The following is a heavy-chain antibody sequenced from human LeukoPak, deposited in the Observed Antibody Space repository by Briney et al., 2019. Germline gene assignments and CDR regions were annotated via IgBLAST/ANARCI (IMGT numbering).Heavy chain of an antibody. D-gene: IGHD2-15*01. J-gene: IGHJ6*02. CDR3: ARRNATDV. CDR1: GFTFSNYW. V-gene: IGHV3-7*03. CDR2: INRDGSER. Sequence: GGSLRLSCAASGFTFSNYWMTWVRQAPGKGLEWVANINRDGSERYYVDSVKGRFTISRDDAKSSLYLQMNSPRAEDTAVYYCARRNATDVWGQGTTVIVFS.